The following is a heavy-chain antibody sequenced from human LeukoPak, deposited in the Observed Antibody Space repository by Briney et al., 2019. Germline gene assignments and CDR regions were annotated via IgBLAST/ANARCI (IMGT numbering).Heavy chain of an antibody. CDR2: IRYDGSNK. J-gene: IGHJ6*03. CDR3: ATSSSLYYYYYMDV. Sequence: PGGSLRLSCAASGFTFSSYGMHWVRQAPGKGLEWVAFIRYDGSNKYYADSVKGRFTISRDNSKNTLYLQMNSLRAEDTAVYYCATSSSLYYYYYMDVWGKGTTVTVSS. CDR1: GFTFSSYG. V-gene: IGHV3-30*02. D-gene: IGHD6-6*01.